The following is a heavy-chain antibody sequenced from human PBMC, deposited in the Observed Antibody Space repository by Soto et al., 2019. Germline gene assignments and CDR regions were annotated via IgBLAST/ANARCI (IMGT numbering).Heavy chain of an antibody. J-gene: IGHJ6*03. D-gene: IGHD3-10*01. Sequence: EVQLVESGGGLVQPGGSLRLSCAASGFTVSSYWMIWLRQAPGKGLEWVANIKQDGSEKYYVDSVKGRFTISRDNAKNSLYLQMNSLRTEDTAVYYWARIGASLGVISYYMYVWGKVTTVTVSS. CDR1: GFTVSSYW. CDR2: IKQDGSEK. CDR3: ARIGASLGVISYYMYV. V-gene: IGHV3-7*01.